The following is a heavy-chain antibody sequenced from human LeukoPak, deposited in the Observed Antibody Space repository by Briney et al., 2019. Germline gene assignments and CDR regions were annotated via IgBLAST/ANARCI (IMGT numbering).Heavy chain of an antibody. CDR1: GGSISTYY. D-gene: IGHD5-24*01. CDR2: IYDSGST. Sequence: SETLSLTCTVSGGSISTYYWTWIRQPPGKGLEWIGYIYDSGSTNYNPSLKSRVTISVDTSKNQFSLKLNSVTAADTAVYYCARRMATYPKYYFGYWGQGTLVTVSS. J-gene: IGHJ4*02. CDR3: ARRMATYPKYYFGY. V-gene: IGHV4-59*08.